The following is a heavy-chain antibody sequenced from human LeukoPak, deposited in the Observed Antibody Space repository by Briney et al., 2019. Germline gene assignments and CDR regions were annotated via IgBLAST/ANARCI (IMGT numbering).Heavy chain of an antibody. J-gene: IGHJ4*02. D-gene: IGHD3-22*01. CDR3: AKDRSHYDSSGYNY. V-gene: IGHV3-30*18. Sequence: GRSLRLSCAASGFTFSSYGMHWVRQAPGKGLEWVAVISYDGSNKYYADSVKGRFTISRDNSKNTLYLQMNSLRAEDTAVYYCAKDRSHYDSSGYNYWGQGTLVTVSS. CDR2: ISYDGSNK. CDR1: GFTFSSYG.